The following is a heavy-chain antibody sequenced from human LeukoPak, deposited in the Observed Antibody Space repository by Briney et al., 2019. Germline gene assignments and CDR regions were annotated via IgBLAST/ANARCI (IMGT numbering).Heavy chain of an antibody. CDR3: AKEYCSGGSCYSGYGMDV. Sequence: SVKVSCKASGGTFGSYAISWVRQAPGQGLEWMGRIIPILGIANYAQKFQGRVTITADKSTSTAYMELSSLRSEDTAVYYCAKEYCSGGSCYSGYGMDVWGQGTTVTVSS. D-gene: IGHD2-15*01. V-gene: IGHV1-69*04. CDR1: GGTFGSYA. J-gene: IGHJ6*02. CDR2: IIPILGIA.